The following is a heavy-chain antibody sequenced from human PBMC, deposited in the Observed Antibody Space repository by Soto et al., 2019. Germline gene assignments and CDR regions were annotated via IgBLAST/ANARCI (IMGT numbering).Heavy chain of an antibody. V-gene: IGHV3-23*01. D-gene: IGHD3-16*01. Sequence: QVLESGGDLVQPGGSLRLSCTASGFTFSSFGMTWVRQAPGKGLEWVSTVNGGGDSTHYADSVKGRFSIFRDNSKNTVYLQMNSLRAEDSAIYYCVKDVGYGFILYDFWGQGTLVTVSS. CDR1: GFTFSSFG. CDR2: VNGGGDST. CDR3: VKDVGYGFILYDF. J-gene: IGHJ4*02.